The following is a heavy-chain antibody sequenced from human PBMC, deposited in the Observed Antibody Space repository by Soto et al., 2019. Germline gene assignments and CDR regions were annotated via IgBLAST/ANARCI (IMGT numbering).Heavy chain of an antibody. D-gene: IGHD5-18*01. J-gene: IGHJ4*02. V-gene: IGHV4-61*01. CDR1: GGSVSSGSYY. CDR3: ARLSMEYSYGTYFDY. Sequence: QVQLQESGPGLVKPSETLSLTCTVSGGSVSSGSYYWSWIRQPPGKGLEWIGYNYYSGSTNYNPSLKSRVTISVDTSKNQFSLKLSSVTAADTAVYYCARLSMEYSYGTYFDYWGQGTLVTVSS. CDR2: NYYSGST.